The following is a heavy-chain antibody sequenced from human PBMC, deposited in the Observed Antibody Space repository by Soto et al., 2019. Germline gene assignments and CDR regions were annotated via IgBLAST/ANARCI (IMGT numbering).Heavy chain of an antibody. J-gene: IGHJ5*02. CDR2: VYFSGST. V-gene: IGHV4-39*01. D-gene: IGHD4-17*01. CDR1: GGSISDAGYY. Sequence: PSETLSLTCTVSGGSISDAGYYWVLIRQPPGKGLEWLGSVYFSGSTYYAPSLKSRLTISMDTSKNQFFLSLTSVTAADTAVYYCARNDYDILLNWFVQWGQG. CDR3: ARNDYDILLNWFVQ.